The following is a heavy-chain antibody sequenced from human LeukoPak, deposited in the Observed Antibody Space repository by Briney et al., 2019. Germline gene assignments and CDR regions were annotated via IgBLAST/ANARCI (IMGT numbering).Heavy chain of an antibody. CDR3: ARDPHCGGGSYYEYGLDV. D-gene: IGHD2-21*01. J-gene: IGHJ6*02. CDR1: GFTFSSYA. CDR2: ISGSGGST. V-gene: IGHV3-23*01. Sequence: GGSLGLSCAASGFTFSSYAISWVRQAPGKGLEWVSVISGSGGSTYYADSVKGRFTISRDSAKNSLYLHMNSLRAEDTAIYYCARDPHCGGGSYYEYGLDVWGQRAAVSVSS.